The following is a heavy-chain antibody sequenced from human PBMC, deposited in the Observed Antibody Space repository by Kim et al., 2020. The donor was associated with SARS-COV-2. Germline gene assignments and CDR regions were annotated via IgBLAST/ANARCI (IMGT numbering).Heavy chain of an antibody. CDR1: GGSISSYY. J-gene: IGHJ3*02. Sequence: SETLSLTCTISGGSISSYYWSWIRQPPGKVLEWIGYFFYRGITNNNPSLRSRVTISVDTSKNQFSLRLSSVTAADTAVYYCARDFSGSSVAPFAIWGQGTMVTVSS. D-gene: IGHD2-15*01. CDR3: ARDFSGSSVAPFAI. CDR2: FFYRGIT. V-gene: IGHV4-59*01.